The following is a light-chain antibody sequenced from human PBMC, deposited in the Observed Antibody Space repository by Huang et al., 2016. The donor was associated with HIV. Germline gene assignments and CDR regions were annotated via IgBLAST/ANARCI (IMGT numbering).Light chain of an antibody. J-gene: IGKJ5*01. CDR1: QNINAF. CDR2: DAS. Sequence: EIVLTQSPATLSLSPGERATVSCRASQNINAFLAWYQQTPGQPPSLLIYDASTRASGIPARFSGNGSGTDFTLMISSLEPEDFAVYYCQQRSTWPRSITFGQGTRLEI. CDR3: QQRSTWPRSIT. V-gene: IGKV3-11*01.